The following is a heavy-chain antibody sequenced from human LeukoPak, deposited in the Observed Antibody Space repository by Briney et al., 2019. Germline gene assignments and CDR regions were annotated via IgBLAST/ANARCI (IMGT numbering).Heavy chain of an antibody. CDR2: IKSKTDGGTT. J-gene: IGHJ4*02. CDR1: GFTFSNAW. CDR3: TTPHSGSYFDY. V-gene: IGHV3-15*01. D-gene: IGHD1-26*01. Sequence: GGSLRLSCAASGFTFSNAWVSWVRQAPGKGLEWVGRIKSKTDGGTTDYAAPVKGRFTISRDDSKNTLYLQMNSLKTEDTAVYYCTTPHSGSYFDYWGQGTLVTVSS.